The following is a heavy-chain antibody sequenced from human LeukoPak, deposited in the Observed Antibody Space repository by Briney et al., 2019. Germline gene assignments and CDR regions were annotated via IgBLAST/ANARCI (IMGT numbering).Heavy chain of an antibody. J-gene: IGHJ4*02. V-gene: IGHV4-59*01. CDR3: ARATSGTYYYFDS. CDR2: IYYSGST. CDR1: GFTFSDYY. Sequence: LRLSCAASGFTFSDYYMSWIRQPPGKGLEWIGYIYYSGSTNHHPSLKSRVTISVDTSKNQFSLKLSSVTAADTAVYYCARATSGTYYYFDSWGRGTLVTVSS. D-gene: IGHD3-10*01.